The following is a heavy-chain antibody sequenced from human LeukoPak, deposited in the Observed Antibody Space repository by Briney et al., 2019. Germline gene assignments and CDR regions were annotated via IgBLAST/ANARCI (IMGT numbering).Heavy chain of an antibody. J-gene: IGHJ4*02. CDR1: GGSISSGGYS. D-gene: IGHD3-10*01. CDR2: IYHSGST. V-gene: IGHV4-30-2*01. CDR3: ARVSSSGSYYKYYFDY. Sequence: PSETLSLTCAVSGGSISSGGYSWSWIRQPPGKGLEWIGYIYHSGSTYYNPSLKSRVTISVDRSKNQFSLKLSSVTAADTAVYYCARVSSSGSYYKYYFDYWGQGTLVTVSS.